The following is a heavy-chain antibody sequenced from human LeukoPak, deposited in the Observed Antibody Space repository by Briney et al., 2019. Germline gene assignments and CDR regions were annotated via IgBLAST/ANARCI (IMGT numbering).Heavy chain of an antibody. J-gene: IGHJ4*02. Sequence: SETLSLTCAVYGGSFSGYYWSWIRQPPGKGLEWIGEIDHSGRTNSNASLKSRVTISVDTSKNQFSLRLTSVTAADTAVYYCAIKSILIAGRKPYDFWDQGALVTVSP. CDR1: GGSFSGYY. CDR2: IDHSGRT. CDR3: AIKSILIAGRKPYDF. V-gene: IGHV4-34*01. D-gene: IGHD6-13*01.